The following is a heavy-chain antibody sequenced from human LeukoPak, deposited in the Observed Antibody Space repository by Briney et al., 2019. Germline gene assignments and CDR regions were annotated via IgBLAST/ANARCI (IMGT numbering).Heavy chain of an antibody. CDR2: ISGIGGST. CDR3: AKSSLVTPYDY. D-gene: IGHD2-15*01. CDR1: GLTFSSYA. Sequence: GGSLRLSCVASGLTFSSYAMSWVRQAPGKGLEWVSSISGIGGSTDYADYVKGRFTISRDNSKNTLDLQMNSLRAEDTAVYYCAKSSLVTPYDYWGQGTLVSVSS. V-gene: IGHV3-23*01. J-gene: IGHJ4*02.